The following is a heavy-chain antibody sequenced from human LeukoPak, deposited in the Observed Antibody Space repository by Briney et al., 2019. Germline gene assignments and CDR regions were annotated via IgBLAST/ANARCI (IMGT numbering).Heavy chain of an antibody. V-gene: IGHV3-21*01. J-gene: IGHJ4*02. Sequence: GGSLRLSCAASGYSFSSYNMNWVRQASGKGLEWVSSISSSSTYIYYADPVKGRFTISRNNAKNSLYLQMNRLRAEDTAVYYFARPRIPYYYYDSSGYYDYWGQGTLVTVSS. D-gene: IGHD3-22*01. CDR2: ISSSSTYI. CDR1: GYSFSSYN. CDR3: ARPRIPYYYYDSSGYYDY.